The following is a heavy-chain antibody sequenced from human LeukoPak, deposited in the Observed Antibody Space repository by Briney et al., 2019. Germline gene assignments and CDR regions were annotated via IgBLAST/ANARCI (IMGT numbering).Heavy chain of an antibody. CDR2: IYPGDSHT. D-gene: IGHD2-21*01. CDR1: GYTFTKYW. J-gene: IGHJ4*02. Sequence: GESLEISCKGSGYTFTKYWIGWVRQMPGKGLEWMGIIYPGDSHTSYSPSFQGQVSISADESTSTAYLRLSSLKASDSAMYYCVGHGCIGGGNCYSDSWGQGTLVTVSS. CDR3: VGHGCIGGGNCYSDS. V-gene: IGHV5-51*01.